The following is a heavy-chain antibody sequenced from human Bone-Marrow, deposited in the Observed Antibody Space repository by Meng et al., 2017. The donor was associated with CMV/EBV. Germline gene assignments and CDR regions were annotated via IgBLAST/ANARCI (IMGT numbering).Heavy chain of an antibody. J-gene: IGHJ4*02. Sequence: ASVKVSCKASGYTFSGYYMHWVRQASGQGLEWMGWINPNSGGTNYAQKFQGRVTMTRDTSISTAYMELSRLRSDDTAVYYCARETDGYGRFDYWGQGTLVTVSS. CDR3: ARETDGYGRFDY. CDR2: INPNSGGT. V-gene: IGHV1-2*02. D-gene: IGHD5-24*01. CDR1: GYTFSGYY.